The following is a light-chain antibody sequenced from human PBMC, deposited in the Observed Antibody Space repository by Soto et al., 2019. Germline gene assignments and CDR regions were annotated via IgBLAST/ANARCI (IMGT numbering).Light chain of an antibody. CDR3: QSYDSSLSGSHVV. V-gene: IGLV1-40*01. CDR2: GNS. J-gene: IGLJ2*01. Sequence: QSVLTQPPSVSGAPGQRVTISCTGSSSNIGAGYDVHWYQQLPGTAPKLLIYGNSNRPSGVPDRFSGSKSGTSASLAITGRQAEDEADYYCQSYDSSLSGSHVVFGGGTKLTVL. CDR1: SSNIGAGYD.